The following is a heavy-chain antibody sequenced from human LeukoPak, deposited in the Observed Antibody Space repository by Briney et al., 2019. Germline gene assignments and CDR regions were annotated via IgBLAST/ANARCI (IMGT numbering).Heavy chain of an antibody. V-gene: IGHV1-69*13. D-gene: IGHD3-10*01. CDR3: ARDSRNYYGSGSYRYYFDY. CDR1: GYTFTGYY. CDR2: IIPIFGTA. Sequence: GASVKVSCKASGYTFTGYYMHWVRQAPGQGLEWMGGIIPIFGTANYAQKFQGRVTITADESTSTAYMELSSLRSEDTAVYYCARDSRNYYGSGSYRYYFDYWGQGTLVTVSS. J-gene: IGHJ4*02.